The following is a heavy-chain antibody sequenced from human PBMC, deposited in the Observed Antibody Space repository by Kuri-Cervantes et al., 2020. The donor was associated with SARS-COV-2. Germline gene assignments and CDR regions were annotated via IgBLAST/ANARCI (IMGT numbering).Heavy chain of an antibody. CDR1: GFTVSRNY. Sequence: GEPLKISCAVSGFTVSRNYMSWVRQAPGKGLEWVSVTYSGGNAYYADSVKGRFTISTDDSKSTLYLQLNSLRAEDSAVYYCAGGFAMVRSMDVWGQGTTVTVSS. J-gene: IGHJ6*02. V-gene: IGHV3-53*01. CDR3: AGGFAMVRSMDV. D-gene: IGHD3-10*01. CDR2: TYSGGNA.